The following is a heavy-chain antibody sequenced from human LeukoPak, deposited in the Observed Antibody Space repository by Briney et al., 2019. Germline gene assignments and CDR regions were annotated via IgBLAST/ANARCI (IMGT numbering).Heavy chain of an antibody. J-gene: IGHJ4*02. CDR1: GGPISNYQ. CDR3: ARVGVDDSGNIIKYFFDY. Sequence: SETLSLTCTLSGGPISNYQWSWIRQPPGKGLEWIGNIYYSGTANYNPSLKSRVIISVDTSKNQFSLKLSPVTAADTAVYYCARVGVDDSGNIIKYFFDYWGQGTLVTDYS. CDR2: IYYSGTA. D-gene: IGHD4-23*01. V-gene: IGHV4-59*01.